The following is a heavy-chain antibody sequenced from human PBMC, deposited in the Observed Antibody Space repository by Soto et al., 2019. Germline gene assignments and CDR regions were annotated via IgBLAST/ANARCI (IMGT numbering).Heavy chain of an antibody. CDR1: GFTFSSYE. Sequence: GGSLRLSCAASGFTFSSYEMNWVRQAPGKGLEWVSYISSSGSTIYYADSVKGRFTISRDNAKNALYLQMNSLRAEDTAVYYCARDMDYSTGMDVWGKGTTVTVSS. J-gene: IGHJ6*04. CDR3: ARDMDYSTGMDV. D-gene: IGHD4-4*01. V-gene: IGHV3-48*03. CDR2: ISSSGSTI.